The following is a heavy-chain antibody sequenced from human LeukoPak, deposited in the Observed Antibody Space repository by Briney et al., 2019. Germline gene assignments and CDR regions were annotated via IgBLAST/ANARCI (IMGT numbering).Heavy chain of an antibody. D-gene: IGHD3-10*02. CDR1: GGSISSYY. J-gene: IGHJ4*02. Sequence: SETLSLTCTVSGGSISSYYWSWIRQPPGQGLEWIGFIYYSGSTNYNPSLKSRVTISLDTSKNQFSLSLSSVTDADTAIYYCARESTRVRGVMKNWGQGTLVTVSS. V-gene: IGHV4-59*01. CDR3: ARESTRVRGVMKN. CDR2: IYYSGST.